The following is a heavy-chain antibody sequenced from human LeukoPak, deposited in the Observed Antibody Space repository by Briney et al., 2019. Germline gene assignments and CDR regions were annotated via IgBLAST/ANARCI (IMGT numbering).Heavy chain of an antibody. J-gene: IGHJ4*02. CDR1: GGSFSAYY. Sequence: SSETLSLTCAVYGGSFSAYYWTWLRQPPGVGLECIGEINHSGSTNYNPSLKSRVIISVDTSKNQFSLKLSSVTAADTAVYYCARDLGGSEDYWGQGTLVTVSS. V-gene: IGHV4-34*01. CDR3: ARDLGGSEDY. CDR2: INHSGST. D-gene: IGHD3-10*01.